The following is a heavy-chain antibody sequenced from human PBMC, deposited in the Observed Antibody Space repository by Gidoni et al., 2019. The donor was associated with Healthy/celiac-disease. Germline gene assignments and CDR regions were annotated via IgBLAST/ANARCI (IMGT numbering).Heavy chain of an antibody. Sequence: QVQLVQSGAEVKKPGASVQVFCKVSGYTHTQLSMHWVRQAPGKGLEWMGGFDPEDGETIYAQKFQGRVTMTEDTSTDTAYMELSSLRSEDTAVYYCATIMVPYYDSSGPYWDYWGQGTLVTVSS. CDR1: GYTHTQLS. D-gene: IGHD3-22*01. CDR2: FDPEDGET. J-gene: IGHJ4*02. CDR3: ATIMVPYYDSSGPYWDY. V-gene: IGHV1-24*01.